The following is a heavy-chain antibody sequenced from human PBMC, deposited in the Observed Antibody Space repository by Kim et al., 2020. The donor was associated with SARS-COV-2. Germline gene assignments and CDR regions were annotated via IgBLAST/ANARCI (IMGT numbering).Heavy chain of an antibody. J-gene: IGHJ5*01. CDR3: TTEGYNYGQHGVDT. V-gene: IGHV3-15*01. Sequence: GGSLRLSCAASGFTFRNAWMSWVLQAPGKGLEWVGRIKSKVHGGTSVYAAPVTGRFTITRDDSKNTLFLYMNRLKTDDTAKYFCTTEGYNYGQHGVDTWG. D-gene: IGHD5-18*01. CDR1: GFTFRNAW. CDR2: IKSKVHGGTS.